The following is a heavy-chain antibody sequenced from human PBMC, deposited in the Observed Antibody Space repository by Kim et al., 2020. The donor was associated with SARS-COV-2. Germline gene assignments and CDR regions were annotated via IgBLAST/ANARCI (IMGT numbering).Heavy chain of an antibody. CDR3: ARDFGFCSGAACPTPPRFDD. CDR2: ISSSSHTA. V-gene: IGHV3-48*02. CDR1: GFSFNTYS. J-gene: IGHJ4*02. D-gene: IGHD2-15*01. Sequence: GGSLRLSCAASGFSFNTYSMVWVRQAPGNGLEWLSYISSSSHTAYYADSVEGRFTISRDNAKNSLYLPLNSLRDEDTALYYCARDFGFCSGAACPTPPRFDDGARRRLVTVSS.